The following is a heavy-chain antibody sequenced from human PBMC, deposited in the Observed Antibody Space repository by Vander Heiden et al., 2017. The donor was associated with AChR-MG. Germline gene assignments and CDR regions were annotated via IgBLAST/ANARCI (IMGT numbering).Heavy chain of an antibody. Sequence: QLQLQESGPGLVKPSETLSLTCTVSGGSISSSSYYWGGTRQPPGKGLEWIGSIYYSGSTYYNPSLKSRVTISVDTSKNQFSLKLSSVTAADTAVYYCARPSRGPYYDFWSGYGYYMDVWGKGTTVTVSS. CDR3: ARPSRGPYYDFWSGYGYYMDV. CDR2: IYYSGST. V-gene: IGHV4-39*01. J-gene: IGHJ6*03. CDR1: GGSISSSSYY. D-gene: IGHD3-3*01.